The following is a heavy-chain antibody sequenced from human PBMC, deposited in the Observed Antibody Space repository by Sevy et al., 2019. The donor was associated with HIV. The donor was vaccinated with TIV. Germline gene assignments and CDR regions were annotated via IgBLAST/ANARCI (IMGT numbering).Heavy chain of an antibody. Sequence: GWSLRLSCAASGFTFSSYAMSWVRQAPGKGLEWVSAISGSGGSTYYADSVKGRFTISRDNSKNTLYLQMNSLRAEDTAVYYCAKDGKGSSWELVDDAFDIWGQGTMVTVSS. J-gene: IGHJ3*02. CDR1: GFTFSSYA. CDR2: ISGSGGST. CDR3: AKDGKGSSWELVDDAFDI. V-gene: IGHV3-23*01. D-gene: IGHD6-13*01.